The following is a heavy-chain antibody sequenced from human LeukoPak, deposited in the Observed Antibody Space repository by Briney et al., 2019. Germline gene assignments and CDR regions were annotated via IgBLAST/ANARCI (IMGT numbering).Heavy chain of an antibody. Sequence: GGSLRLSCAASGFTFSSIAMSWVRQAPDKGLEWVSTISGSGGGTYYADSVKGRFTISRDGSKNTLYLQMNSLRADDTAVYYCAKSESIIAVAGTLDYWGQGTLVTVSS. CDR1: GFTFSSIA. CDR2: ISGSGGGT. V-gene: IGHV3-23*01. J-gene: IGHJ4*02. CDR3: AKSESIIAVAGTLDY. D-gene: IGHD6-19*01.